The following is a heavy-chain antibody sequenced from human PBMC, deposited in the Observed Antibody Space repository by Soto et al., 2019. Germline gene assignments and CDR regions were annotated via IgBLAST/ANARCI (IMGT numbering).Heavy chain of an antibody. J-gene: IGHJ5*02. Sequence: GGSLRLSCAASGFTFSGDWMHWVRQAPGKGLMWVSRINTDGSDTSYADSVKGRFTISRDNSKNTLYLQMNSLRAEDTAVYYCAKDNRAAAYNWFDPWGQGTLVTVSS. V-gene: IGHV3-74*01. CDR2: INTDGSDT. D-gene: IGHD6-13*01. CDR3: AKDNRAAAYNWFDP. CDR1: GFTFSGDW.